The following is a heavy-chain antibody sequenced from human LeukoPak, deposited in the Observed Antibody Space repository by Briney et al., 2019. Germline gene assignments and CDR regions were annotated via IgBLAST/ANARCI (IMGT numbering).Heavy chain of an antibody. CDR2: IYYSGST. CDR3: ARLSPALRLSQQGVDY. D-gene: IGHD6-13*01. V-gene: IGHV4-39*01. CDR1: GGSISSSCYY. Sequence: PSETMSLTCTVSGGSISSSCYYWGWILQPPGKGLEWFGSIYYSGSTYYNPSLKSRVTLSVDTSKNQVYLQLSSETAADTAVYYCARLSPALRLSQQGVDYWGQGTLVNVSS. J-gene: IGHJ4*02.